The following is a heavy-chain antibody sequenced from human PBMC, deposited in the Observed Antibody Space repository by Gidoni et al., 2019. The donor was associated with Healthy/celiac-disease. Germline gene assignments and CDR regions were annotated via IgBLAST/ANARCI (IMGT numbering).Heavy chain of an antibody. Sequence: VISYDGSNKYYADSVKGRFTISRDNSKNPLYLQMNSLRAEDTAVYYCARDRTAAALEIGYWGQGTLVTVSS. J-gene: IGHJ4*02. V-gene: IGHV3-30-3*01. CDR2: ISYDGSNK. D-gene: IGHD6-13*01. CDR3: ARDRTAAALEIGY.